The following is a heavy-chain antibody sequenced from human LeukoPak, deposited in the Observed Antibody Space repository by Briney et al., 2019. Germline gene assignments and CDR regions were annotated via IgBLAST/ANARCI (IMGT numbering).Heavy chain of an antibody. J-gene: IGHJ5*02. V-gene: IGHV3-23*01. CDR1: GFTFRNYG. CDR2: ISGSGSST. CDR3: AKDHIAVVVAAVSWFDP. D-gene: IGHD2-15*01. Sequence: GGSLRLSCAASGFTFRNYGMSWVRQAPAPGKGLEWVSTISGSGSSTYYADSVKGRFTISRDNSKNMLFLQMNSLTADDTAVYYCAKDHIAVVVAAVSWFDPWGQGTLVTVSS.